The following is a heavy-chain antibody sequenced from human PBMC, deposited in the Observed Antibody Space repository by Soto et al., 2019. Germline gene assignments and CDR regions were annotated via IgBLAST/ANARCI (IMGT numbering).Heavy chain of an antibody. D-gene: IGHD3-22*01. CDR2: ISYDGSNK. CDR3: AREGLTMIVVVIILDY. Sequence: GGSLRLSCAASGFTFSSYAMHWVRQAPGKGLEWVAVISYDGSNKYYADSVKGRFTISRDNSKNTLYLQMNSLRAEDTAVYYCAREGLTMIVVVIILDYWGQGTLVTVSS. CDR1: GFTFSSYA. V-gene: IGHV3-30-3*01. J-gene: IGHJ4*02.